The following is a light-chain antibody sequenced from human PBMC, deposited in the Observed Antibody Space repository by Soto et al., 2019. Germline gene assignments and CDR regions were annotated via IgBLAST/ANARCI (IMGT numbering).Light chain of an antibody. CDR2: DAS. CDR1: QSVSSY. J-gene: IGKJ4*01. Sequence: EIVLTQSPATLSLSPGERATLSCRASQSVSSYLAWYLWKPGQAPRLLIYDASNRATGIPARFSGSGSGTDFTLTISSLEPEDFAVYYCQQRSNWPLTFGGGTKVEIK. V-gene: IGKV3-11*01. CDR3: QQRSNWPLT.